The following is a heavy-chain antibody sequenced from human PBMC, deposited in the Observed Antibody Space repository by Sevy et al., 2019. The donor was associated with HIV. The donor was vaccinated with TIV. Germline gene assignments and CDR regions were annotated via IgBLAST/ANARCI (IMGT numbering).Heavy chain of an antibody. Sequence: GGSLRLSCAASGFTFSNYGMHWVRQAPGKGLEWVSYISSSGSTIYYADSVKGRFTISRDNAKNSLYLQMNSLRAEDTAVYYCAREEASGSLDFDYWGQGTLVTVSS. V-gene: IGHV3-48*04. J-gene: IGHJ4*02. CDR3: AREEASGSLDFDY. CDR1: GFTFSNYG. CDR2: ISSSGSTI. D-gene: IGHD1-26*01.